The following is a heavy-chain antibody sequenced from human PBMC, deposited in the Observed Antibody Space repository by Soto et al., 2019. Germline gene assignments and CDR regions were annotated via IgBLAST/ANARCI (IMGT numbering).Heavy chain of an antibody. CDR3: GRGEAFRGPYYPDY. V-gene: IGHV3-30*03. Sequence: ESGGGVVQPGRSLRLSCVASEFTFSSHLMHWVRQAPGKGLEWVAFISNDGDYKNYADSVKVRITISRDNSKDTIYLEIHSLRPEGPALYPLGRGEAFRGPYYPDYLGPGTL. CDR2: ISNDGDYK. D-gene: IGHD1-26*01. J-gene: IGHJ4*03. CDR1: EFTFSSHL.